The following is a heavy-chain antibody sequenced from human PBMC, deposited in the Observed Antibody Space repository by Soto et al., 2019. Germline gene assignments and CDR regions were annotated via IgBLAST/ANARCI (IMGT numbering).Heavy chain of an antibody. Sequence: SETLSLTCTVSGVSISDDSYYWSWIRQPPGKGLEWIGYIYYSGSTYYNPSLKSRVTISVDTSKNQFSLKLSSVTAADTAVYYCARERYSSSWYYFDYWGQGTLVTVSS. CDR3: ARERYSSSWYYFDY. D-gene: IGHD6-13*01. J-gene: IGHJ4*02. CDR1: GVSISDDSYY. CDR2: IYYSGST. V-gene: IGHV4-30-4*01.